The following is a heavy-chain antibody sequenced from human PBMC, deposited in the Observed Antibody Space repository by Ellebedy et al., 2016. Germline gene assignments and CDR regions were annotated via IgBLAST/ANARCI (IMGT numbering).Heavy chain of an antibody. CDR2: IKSKTDGGTT. J-gene: IGHJ6*03. CDR3: TTQWDYYYYYMDD. CDR1: GFTFSSYS. V-gene: IGHV3-15*01. Sequence: GGSLRLSXAASGFTFSSYSMNWVRQAPGKGLEWVGRIKSKTDGGTTDYAAPVKGRFTISRDDSKNTLYLQMNSLKTEDTAVYYCTTQWDYYYYYMDDWGKGTTVTVSS. D-gene: IGHD1-26*01.